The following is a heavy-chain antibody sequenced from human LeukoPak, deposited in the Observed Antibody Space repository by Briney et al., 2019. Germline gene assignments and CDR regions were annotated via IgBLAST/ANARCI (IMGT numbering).Heavy chain of an antibody. CDR2: IYHSGST. CDR3: ARVDSSSWFYLDI. Sequence: SQTLSLTCAVSGGSISSGGYSWSWIRQPPGKGLEWIGYIYHSGSTYYNPSLKSRVTISVDRSKNQFSLKLSSVTAADTAVYYCARVDSSSWFYLDIWGQGTMVTVSS. D-gene: IGHD6-13*01. V-gene: IGHV4-30-2*01. CDR1: GGSISSGGYS. J-gene: IGHJ3*02.